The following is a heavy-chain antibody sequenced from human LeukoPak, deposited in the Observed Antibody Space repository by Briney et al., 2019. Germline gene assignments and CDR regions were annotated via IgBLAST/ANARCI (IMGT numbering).Heavy chain of an antibody. Sequence: ASVKVSCKASGYTLTSYDINWVRQATGQGLEWMGWMNPNSGNTGYAQNFQGRVTMTRNTSISTAYMELSSLKSEDAAVYYCARCPIAVAGIRSQNWFDPWGQGTLVTVSS. CDR1: GYTLTSYD. V-gene: IGHV1-8*01. CDR3: ARCPIAVAGIRSQNWFDP. CDR2: MNPNSGNT. D-gene: IGHD6-19*01. J-gene: IGHJ5*02.